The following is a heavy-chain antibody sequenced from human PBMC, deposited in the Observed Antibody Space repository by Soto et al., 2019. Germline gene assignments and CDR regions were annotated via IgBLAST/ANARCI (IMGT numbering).Heavy chain of an antibody. V-gene: IGHV3-33*01. Sequence: PGGSLRLSCAASGFTFSTYGMHWVRQAPGKGLELVAVIWYDGSNKFYADSVKGRFTISRDNSKNTLYLQINSLRAEDTAVYSCASSSSTSPYYFDYWGQGT. D-gene: IGHD2-2*01. CDR3: ASSSSTSPYYFDY. CDR2: IWYDGSNK. CDR1: GFTFSTYG. J-gene: IGHJ4*02.